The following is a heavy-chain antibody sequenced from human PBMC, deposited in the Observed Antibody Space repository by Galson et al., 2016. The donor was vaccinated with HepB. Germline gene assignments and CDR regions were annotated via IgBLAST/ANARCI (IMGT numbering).Heavy chain of an antibody. V-gene: IGHV3-30-3*01. Sequence: SLRLSCAASGCTFSGYAMNCVRQAPGKGLEWVASIPHDGSNTYYVDSVKGPFTISRDSSKNTVYLQMDSLSPEDAAVYSCSRVGHGVTHGGGFDCWGQGTLVTVSS. CDR2: IPHDGSNT. J-gene: IGHJ4*02. D-gene: IGHD2-15*01. CDR3: SRVGHGVTHGGGFDC. CDR1: GCTFSGYA.